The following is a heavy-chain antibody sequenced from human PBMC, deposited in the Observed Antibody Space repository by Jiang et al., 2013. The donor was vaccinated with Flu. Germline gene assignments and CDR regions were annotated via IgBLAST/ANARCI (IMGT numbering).Heavy chain of an antibody. CDR1: GYTFTSYA. CDR2: INAGNGNT. V-gene: IGHV1-3*01. CDR3: ARATEEYYYDSSGYPEYFQH. J-gene: IGHJ1*01. D-gene: IGHD3-22*01. Sequence: KASGYTFTSYAMHWVRQAPGQRLEWMGWINAGNGNTKYSQKFQGRVTITRDTSASTAYMELSSLRSEDTAVYYCARATEEYYYDSSGYPEYFQHWGQGTLVTVSS.